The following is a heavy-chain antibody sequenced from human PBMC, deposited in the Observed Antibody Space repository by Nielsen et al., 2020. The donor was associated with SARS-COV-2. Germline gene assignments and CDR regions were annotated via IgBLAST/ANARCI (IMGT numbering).Heavy chain of an antibody. CDR3: ARDRQYSGYDSEYNWFDP. Sequence: SVKVSCKASGGTFSSYAISWVRQAPGQGLEWMGGIIPIFGTANYAQKFQGRVTITADESTSTAYMELSSLRSDDTAVYYCARDRQYSGYDSEYNWFDPWGQGTLVTVSS. CDR1: GGTFSSYA. J-gene: IGHJ5*02. CDR2: IIPIFGTA. V-gene: IGHV1-69*13. D-gene: IGHD5-12*01.